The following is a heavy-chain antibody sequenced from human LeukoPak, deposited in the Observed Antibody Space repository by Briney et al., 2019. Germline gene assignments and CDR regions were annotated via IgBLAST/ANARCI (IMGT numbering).Heavy chain of an antibody. V-gene: IGHV1-2*02. CDR3: ARLLWFGELADY. D-gene: IGHD3-10*01. Sequence: GASVKVSCKASGYTFTGYYIHRVRQAPGQGLEWMGWINPNSGGTDYAQNFQGRVTMTRDTSINTAYMELSRLRSDDTAVYYCARLLWFGELADYWGQGTLVTVSS. CDR2: INPNSGGT. J-gene: IGHJ4*02. CDR1: GYTFTGYY.